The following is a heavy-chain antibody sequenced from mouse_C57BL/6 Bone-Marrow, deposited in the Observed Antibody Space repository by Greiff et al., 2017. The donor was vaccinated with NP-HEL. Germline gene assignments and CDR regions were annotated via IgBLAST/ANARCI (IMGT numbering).Heavy chain of an antibody. CDR2: IYPSDSET. D-gene: IGHD1-1*01. CDR3: ARGGYYGSSSGYFDV. V-gene: IGHV1-61*01. CDR1: GYTFTSYW. Sequence: QVQLQQPGAELVRPGSSVKLSCKASGYTFTSYWMDWVKQRPGQGLEWIGNIYPSDSETHYNQKFKDKATLTVDKSSSTAYMQLSSLTSEDSAVYYCARGGYYGSSSGYFDVWGTGTTVTVSS. J-gene: IGHJ1*03.